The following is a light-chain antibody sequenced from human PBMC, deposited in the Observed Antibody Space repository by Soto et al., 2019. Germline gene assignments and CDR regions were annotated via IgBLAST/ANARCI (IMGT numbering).Light chain of an antibody. CDR3: QQYGSSLFT. J-gene: IGKJ3*01. Sequence: EIVLTQSPGTLSLSPGERATLSCRASQSVSSSYLAWYQQKPGQAPRLLIDGPSSRTNGIPDRFSGSGSGTDFTLTISRLEPEDFAVYYCQQYGSSLFTCGPGTKVDIK. CDR1: QSVSSSY. V-gene: IGKV3-20*01. CDR2: GPS.